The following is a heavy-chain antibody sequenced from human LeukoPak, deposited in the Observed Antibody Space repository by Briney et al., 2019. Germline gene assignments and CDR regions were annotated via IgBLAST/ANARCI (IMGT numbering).Heavy chain of an antibody. J-gene: IGHJ4*02. CDR2: ISGSGGST. D-gene: IGHD6-19*01. CDR1: GFTFSSYA. V-gene: IGHV3-23*01. CDR3: ARWNSGWEFDY. Sequence: RGSLRLSCAASGFTFSSYAMSWVRQAPGKGLEWVSAISGSGGSTYYADSVKGRFTISRDNSKNTLYLQMNSLRAEDTAVYYCARWNSGWEFDYWGQGTLVSVSS.